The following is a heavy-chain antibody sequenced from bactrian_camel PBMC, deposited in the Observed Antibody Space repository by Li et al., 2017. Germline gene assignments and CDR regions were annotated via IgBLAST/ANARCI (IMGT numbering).Heavy chain of an antibody. Sequence: VQLVESGGDLVRPGGSLRLSCAASGFTFSDYTMTWVRQAPGKGLEWVSDINSSGRSTKYADSVKGRFTISRDNAKNTVYPQMNALTSEDTALYYCAAQVVDKWVLGGHAGLYWGQGTQVTVS. J-gene: IGHJ4*01. V-gene: IGHV3S40*01. D-gene: IGHD3*01. CDR1: GFTFSDYT. CDR2: INSSGRST. CDR3: AAQVVDKWVLGGHAGLY.